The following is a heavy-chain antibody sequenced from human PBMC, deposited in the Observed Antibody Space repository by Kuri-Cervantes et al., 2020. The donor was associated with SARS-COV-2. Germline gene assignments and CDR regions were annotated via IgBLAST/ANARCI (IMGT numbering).Heavy chain of an antibody. Sequence: GESLKISCAASGFTFSSYSMNWVRQAPGKGLEWVSVIYSGGSSTYYADSVKGRFTISRDNSKNTLYLQMNSLRAEDTAVYYCVKEGSYDFWSGYLPYYFDYWGQGTLVTVSS. CDR2: IYSGGSST. CDR1: GFTFSSYS. CDR3: VKEGSYDFWSGYLPYYFDY. J-gene: IGHJ4*02. V-gene: IGHV3-NL1*01. D-gene: IGHD3-3*01.